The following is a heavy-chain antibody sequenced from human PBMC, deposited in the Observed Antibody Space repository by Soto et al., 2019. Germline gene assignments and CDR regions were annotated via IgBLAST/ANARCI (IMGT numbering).Heavy chain of an antibody. J-gene: IGHJ4*02. V-gene: IGHV1-69*06. CDR2: IIPMYDSA. CDR3: STWRTYSGSYCFDY. Sequence: QVQLVQSGAEVKKPGSSVKVSCEASGGTFKTYTINWVRQAPGQGLEWIGQIIPMYDSANYAQSFQDRVTIRADKSTNTAYMELSSLRSEDTALYYCSTWRTYSGSYCFDYWGQGTLVSVSS. D-gene: IGHD1-26*01. CDR1: GGTFKTYT.